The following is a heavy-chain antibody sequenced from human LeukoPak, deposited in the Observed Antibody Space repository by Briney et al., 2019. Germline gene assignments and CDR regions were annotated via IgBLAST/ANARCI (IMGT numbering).Heavy chain of an antibody. D-gene: IGHD6-19*01. CDR1: GGSISSYY. J-gene: IGHJ6*04. Sequence: SETLSLTCTVSGGSISSYYWSWIRQPPGKGLEWIGYIYYSGSTNYNPSLKSRVTISVDTSKNQFSLKLSSVTAADTAVYYCARDGQWPGMDVWGKGTTVTVSS. CDR3: ARDGQWPGMDV. V-gene: IGHV4-59*01. CDR2: IYYSGST.